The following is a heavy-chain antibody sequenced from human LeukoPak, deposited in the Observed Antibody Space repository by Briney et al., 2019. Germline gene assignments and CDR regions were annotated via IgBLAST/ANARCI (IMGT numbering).Heavy chain of an antibody. Sequence: GGSLRLSCAASGFTFTGYWMVWVRQAPGKGLEWVANIKQDGSQKHYVDSVKVRFTISRDNAKKSLYLQKSNLRAEDPGVYYCAREDWGPDYWGQGTLVTVSS. V-gene: IGHV3-7*01. D-gene: IGHD7-27*01. CDR3: AREDWGPDY. CDR1: GFTFTGYW. CDR2: IKQDGSQK. J-gene: IGHJ4*02.